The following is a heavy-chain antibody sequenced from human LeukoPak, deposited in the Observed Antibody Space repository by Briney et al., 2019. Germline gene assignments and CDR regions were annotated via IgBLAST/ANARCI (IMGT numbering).Heavy chain of an antibody. CDR2: ISVDGGDI. CDR3: GKDPNGNFIGAFDF. Sequence: GGSLRLSCAASGFTFTDYAMTWIRQAPEMGLEWVSSISVDGGDIKYTDSAKGRFTISRDNSKGTLYLQMDSLRVEDTAVYYCGKDPNGNFIGAFDFWGQGTMVTVSS. CDR1: GFTFTDYA. V-gene: IGHV3-23*01. J-gene: IGHJ3*01. D-gene: IGHD4-23*01.